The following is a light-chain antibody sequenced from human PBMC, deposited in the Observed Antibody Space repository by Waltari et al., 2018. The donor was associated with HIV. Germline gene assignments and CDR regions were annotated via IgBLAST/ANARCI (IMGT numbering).Light chain of an antibody. V-gene: IGKV3-20*01. CDR3: QQYGTSPYN. CDR2: AAS. J-gene: IGKJ2*01. CDR1: RRASSNY. Sequence: ENVLTQSPGTLSLSPGDRATLSSRLSRRASSNYLTWYQQRPCQAPRRLIYAASNRATAIPDRFSGSGSGTDFTLTISRLEPEDVAVYYCQQYGTSPYNFGQGTKVEI.